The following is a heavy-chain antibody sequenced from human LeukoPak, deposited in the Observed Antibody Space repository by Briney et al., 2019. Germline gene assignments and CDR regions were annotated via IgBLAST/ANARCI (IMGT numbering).Heavy chain of an antibody. J-gene: IGHJ3*02. Sequence: GGSLRLSCAASGFTVSSNYMSWVRQAPGKGLEGVSVIYSSGCTYYADSVKGRLTISRDNSKNTLYLQMNSLRAEDTAVYYCAREYRGSRRSDAFDIWGQGTMVTVSS. D-gene: IGHD3-10*01. CDR1: GFTVSSNY. CDR2: IYSSGCT. CDR3: AREYRGSRRSDAFDI. V-gene: IGHV3-53*01.